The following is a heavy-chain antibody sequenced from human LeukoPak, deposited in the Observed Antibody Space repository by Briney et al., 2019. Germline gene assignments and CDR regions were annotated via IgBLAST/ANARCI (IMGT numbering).Heavy chain of an antibody. Sequence: GESLKISCKGSGYSFTSYWIGWVRQTPGKGLEWMGIIYPGDSDTRYSPSFQGQVTISADKSISTAYLQWSSLKASDTAMYYCARLRVVVSAAIVGPYFDYWGQGTLVTVSS. D-gene: IGHD2-2*01. V-gene: IGHV5-51*01. J-gene: IGHJ4*02. CDR3: ARLRVVVSAAIVGPYFDY. CDR1: GYSFTSYW. CDR2: IYPGDSDT.